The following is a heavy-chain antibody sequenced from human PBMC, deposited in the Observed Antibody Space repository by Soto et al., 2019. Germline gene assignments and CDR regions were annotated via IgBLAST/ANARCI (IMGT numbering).Heavy chain of an antibody. CDR1: GVSISSYH. V-gene: IGHV4-59*08. Sequence: SETLSLTCTVSGVSISSYHWSWIRQPPGKGLEWIGYIYYSGSTNSNPSLKSRITFSVDTSKNQFSLKLSSVTAADTAVYYCASHPTITTNFDYWGQGTLVTVSS. J-gene: IGHJ4*02. CDR3: ASHPTITTNFDY. D-gene: IGHD3-3*01. CDR2: IYYSGST.